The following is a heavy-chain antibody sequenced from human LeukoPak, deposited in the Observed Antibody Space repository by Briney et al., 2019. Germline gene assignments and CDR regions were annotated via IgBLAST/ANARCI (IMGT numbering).Heavy chain of an antibody. CDR2: IKQDGSEK. Sequence: GGSLRLSCAASGFTFSSYWMSWVRQAPGKGLEWVANIKQDGSEKYYVDSVKGRFTISRDNAKNSLYLQMNSLRPEDTAVYYCTSHSGWYFYFDYWGQGTLVTVSS. CDR3: TSHSGWYFYFDY. CDR1: GFTFSSYW. J-gene: IGHJ4*02. D-gene: IGHD6-19*01. V-gene: IGHV3-7*01.